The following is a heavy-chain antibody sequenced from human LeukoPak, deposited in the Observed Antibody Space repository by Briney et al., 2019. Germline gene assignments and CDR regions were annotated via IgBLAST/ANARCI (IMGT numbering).Heavy chain of an antibody. D-gene: IGHD1-26*01. V-gene: IGHV1-18*01. CDR3: ARDSAGIVGATDAFDI. CDR2: ISAYNGNT. CDR1: GYTFTSYG. Sequence: GASVKVSCKASGYTFTSYGISWVRQAPGQGLEWMGWISAYNGNTNYAQKLQGRVTMTTDTSTSTAYMELRSLRSDDTAVYYCARDSAGIVGATDAFDIWGQGTMVTVSS. J-gene: IGHJ3*02.